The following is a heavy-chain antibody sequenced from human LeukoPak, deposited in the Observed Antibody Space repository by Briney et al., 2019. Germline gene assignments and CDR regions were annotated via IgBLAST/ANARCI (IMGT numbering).Heavy chain of an antibody. J-gene: IGHJ4*02. D-gene: IGHD3-10*01. CDR3: AKDWGFQFASGSYCEY. V-gene: IGHV3-30*18. CDR1: GFSFTNYG. CDR2: ISYDGSNK. Sequence: GGSLRLSCAASGFSFTNYGMHWVRQAPGKGLVWVADISYDGSNKYYADSVTGRFSISRDNSKNTLYLQMNSLRAEDTAVYYCAKDWGFQFASGSYCEYWGRGTLVTVSS.